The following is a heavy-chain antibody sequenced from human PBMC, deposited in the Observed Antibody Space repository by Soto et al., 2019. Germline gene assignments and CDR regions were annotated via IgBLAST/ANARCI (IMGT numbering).Heavy chain of an antibody. D-gene: IGHD1-26*01. CDR2: ISGYNGNT. CDR3: ARDDSGSYYGFHYGMEV. Sequence: QVQLVQSGGEVKKPGASVKVSCKTSGYTLSSYSITWVRQAPGQGLEWMGWISGYNGNTNYAQKFHGRFTMTTDTSTSTAYMELRSLRSDDTAVYYCARDDSGSYYGFHYGMEVWGQGTTVSVSS. J-gene: IGHJ6*02. CDR1: GYTLSSYS. V-gene: IGHV1-18*01.